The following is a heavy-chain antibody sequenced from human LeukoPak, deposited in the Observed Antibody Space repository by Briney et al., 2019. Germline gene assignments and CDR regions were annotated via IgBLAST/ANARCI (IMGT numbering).Heavy chain of an antibody. V-gene: IGHV3-53*04. D-gene: IGHD3-3*01. CDR2: IYSGGST. CDR3: ARGDFWSGYYTGLY. J-gene: IGHJ4*02. CDR1: GFTVTTNY. Sequence: PGECLRLSCAASGFTVTTNYMSWVRQAPGKGLEWVSVIYSGGSTYYADSVKGRFTISRHNSKNTLYLQMDSLRDEDTAVYYCARGDFWSGYYTGLYWGQGTLVTVSS.